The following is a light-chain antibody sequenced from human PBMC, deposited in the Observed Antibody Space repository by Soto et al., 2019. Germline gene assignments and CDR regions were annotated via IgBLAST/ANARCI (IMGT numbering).Light chain of an antibody. CDR2: GAS. V-gene: IGKV3D-20*02. CDR3: QERNSYPLT. J-gene: IGKJ3*01. Sequence: EIVLTQSPGTLSLSPGERATLSCRASQSVSSSYLAWYQQKRGQAPRLLIYGASSRDTGIPDRFSGSGSGKESTLTVRSLQPEDFATYYCQERNSYPLTFGPGTKVAIK. CDR1: QSVSSSY.